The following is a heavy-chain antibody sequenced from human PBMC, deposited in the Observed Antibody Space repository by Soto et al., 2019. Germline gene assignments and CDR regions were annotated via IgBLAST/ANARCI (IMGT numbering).Heavy chain of an antibody. CDR2: LSDSGGSI. V-gene: IGHV3-23*01. J-gene: IGHJ4*02. D-gene: IGHD2-8*01. CDR3: AKVSSAWYAGFFDL. Sequence: EVQLLESGGGLVQPGGSLRLSCTASGFTFNRHAMTRVRQAPGKGLEWVSGLSDSGGSIYYADSVKGRFTISRDNSMNTLYLEMNTLRAEDTAVYYCAKVSSAWYAGFFDLWGQGTLVTVSS. CDR1: GFTFNRHA.